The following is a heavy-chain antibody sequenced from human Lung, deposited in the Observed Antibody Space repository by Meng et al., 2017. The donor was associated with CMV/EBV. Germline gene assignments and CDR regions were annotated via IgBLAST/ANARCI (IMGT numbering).Heavy chain of an antibody. D-gene: IGHD1-1*01. CDR3: ARNGQKTGTPSNY. J-gene: IGHJ4*02. CDR1: GFTFSNYE. V-gene: IGHV3-48*03. Sequence: SLMISCAASGFTFSNYEMNWVRQAPGQGLEWVSYISTSGSTMYYADSVKGRFTVSRDNAKNSLYLQMNSLRAEDTAVYYCARNGQKTGTPSNYWGQGTLVTVSS. CDR2: ISTSGSTM.